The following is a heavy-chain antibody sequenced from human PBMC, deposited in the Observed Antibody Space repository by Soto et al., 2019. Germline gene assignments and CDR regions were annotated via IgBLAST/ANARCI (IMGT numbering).Heavy chain of an antibody. V-gene: IGHV1-18*04. Sequence: GASVKVSGKASVFTISVISWVRHSPGQRLEWMGWISTHNGNTIYAQKFQGRVIMTMDTSTTTVYMELRSLRPDDTAVYLCAREGILGLFDAYDLWGQGTMVTVSS. J-gene: IGHJ3*01. CDR1: VFTISV. D-gene: IGHD3-3*01. CDR3: AREGILGLFDAYDL. CDR2: ISTHNGNT.